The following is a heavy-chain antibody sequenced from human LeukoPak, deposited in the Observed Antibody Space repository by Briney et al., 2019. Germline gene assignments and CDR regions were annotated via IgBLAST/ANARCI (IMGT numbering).Heavy chain of an antibody. V-gene: IGHV3-21*01. J-gene: IGHJ3*02. Sequence: GGSLRLSCAASGFTFSSYSMNWVRQAPGKGLEWVSSISSSSSYIYYADSVKGRFTISRDNAKNSLYLQMNGLRAEDTAVYYCARGSYSSGWYGHGAFDIWGQGTMVTVSS. D-gene: IGHD6-19*01. CDR1: GFTFSSYS. CDR2: ISSSSSYI. CDR3: ARGSYSSGWYGHGAFDI.